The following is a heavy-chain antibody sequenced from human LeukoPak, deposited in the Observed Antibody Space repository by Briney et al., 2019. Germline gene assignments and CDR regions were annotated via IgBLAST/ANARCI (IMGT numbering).Heavy chain of an antibody. D-gene: IGHD6-19*01. V-gene: IGHV3-33*01. CDR1: GFTFSDYG. Sequence: GGSLRLSCAASGFTFSDYGMHWVPQAPGRGLEWVAVIWYDWTNKYYGDSVQGRFTISRDNSKNTLYLQMNSLRAEDTAVYYCARDLAGRYYYFYGMDVWGQGTTVTVSS. J-gene: IGHJ6*02. CDR2: IWYDWTNK. CDR3: ARDLAGRYYYFYGMDV.